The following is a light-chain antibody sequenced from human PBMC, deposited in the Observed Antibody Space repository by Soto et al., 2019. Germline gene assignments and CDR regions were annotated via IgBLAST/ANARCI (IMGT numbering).Light chain of an antibody. CDR3: HHYNTYST. CDR2: AAS. J-gene: IGKJ1*01. CDR1: QSISIW. V-gene: IGKV1-5*03. Sequence: DIQMTQSPSALSASIGDRVTITCRASQSISIWLAWYQQKPGKAPKLLIYAASSLESGVPSRFSGSGSGTEFTLTISSLQPDDFSTYYCHHYNTYSTFGQGTRVDVK.